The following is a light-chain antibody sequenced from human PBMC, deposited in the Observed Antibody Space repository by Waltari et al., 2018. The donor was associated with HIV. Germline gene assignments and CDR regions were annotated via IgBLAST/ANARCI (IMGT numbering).Light chain of an antibody. V-gene: IGLV2-11*01. Sequence: QSALTQPRSVSGSPGQSVAISCTGTSNDVGGYASLSWCPQHPGKAPKLMIFDVNKRPSGVPDRFSGSKSGNTASLTISGLQAEDEADYSCCSYAGSNTFVFGGGTKLTVL. CDR3: CSYAGSNTFV. CDR1: SNDVGGYAS. CDR2: DVN. J-gene: IGLJ2*01.